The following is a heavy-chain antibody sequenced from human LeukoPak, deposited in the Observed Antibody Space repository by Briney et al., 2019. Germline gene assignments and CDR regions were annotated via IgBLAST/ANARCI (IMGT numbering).Heavy chain of an antibody. CDR1: GFTFSSYA. CDR2: ISYDGSNK. Sequence: GGSLRLSCAASGFTFSSYAMHWVRQAPGKGLEWVAVISYDGSNKYYADSVKGRFTISRDNSKNTLYLQMNSLRAEGTAVYYCARDQYSNYVDYWGQGTLVTVSS. J-gene: IGHJ4*02. CDR3: ARDQYSNYVDY. D-gene: IGHD4-11*01. V-gene: IGHV3-30-3*01.